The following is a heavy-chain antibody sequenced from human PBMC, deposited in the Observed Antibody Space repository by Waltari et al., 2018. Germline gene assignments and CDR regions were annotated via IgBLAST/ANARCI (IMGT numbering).Heavy chain of an antibody. CDR1: GVTFSSYA. CDR3: SSSLGGLHGLFDP. J-gene: IGHJ5*02. Sequence: QVQLVQPGAEVKKPGSSVEASCKASGVTFSSYAISWLRQGPGQGLEGMGGIIPICGTANDAQKFQGRVTITADKSTRKVYMELSSLRAEDTAVYYCSSSLGGLHGLFDPWGQGTLVTVSS. V-gene: IGHV1-69*14. CDR2: IIPICGTA. D-gene: IGHD3-16*01.